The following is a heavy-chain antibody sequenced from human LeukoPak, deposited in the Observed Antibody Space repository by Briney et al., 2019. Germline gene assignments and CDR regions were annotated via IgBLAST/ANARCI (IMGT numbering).Heavy chain of an antibody. D-gene: IGHD3-22*01. V-gene: IGHV1-69*02. J-gene: IGHJ3*02. Sequence: SVKVSCKASGYTFTGYYMHWVRQAPGQGLEWMGRIIPILGIANYAQKFQGRVTITADKSTSTAYVELSSLRSEDTAVYYCAKEYYYDSSGYFDIWGQGTMVTVSS. CDR1: GYTFTGYY. CDR3: AKEYYYDSSGYFDI. CDR2: IIPILGIA.